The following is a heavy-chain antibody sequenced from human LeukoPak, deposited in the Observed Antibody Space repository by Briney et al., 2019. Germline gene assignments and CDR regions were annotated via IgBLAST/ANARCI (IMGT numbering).Heavy chain of an antibody. CDR1: GFTFSSHG. J-gene: IGHJ4*02. CDR2: ISYDGSYK. V-gene: IGHV3-30*18. CDR3: AKVGDYGDYALDY. Sequence: TGGSLRLSCAASGFTFSSHGMHWVRQAPGKGLEWVAVISYDGSYKYYADSVKGRFTISRDNSKNTLYLQMNSLRAEDTAVYYCAKVGDYGDYALDYWGQGTLVTVSS. D-gene: IGHD4-17*01.